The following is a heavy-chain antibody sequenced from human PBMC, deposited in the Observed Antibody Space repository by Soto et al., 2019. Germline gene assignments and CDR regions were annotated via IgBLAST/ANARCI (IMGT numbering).Heavy chain of an antibody. CDR2: IYHSGST. V-gene: IGHV4-30-2*01. CDR3: ARGPPFY. J-gene: IGHJ4*02. CDR1: DASISGGGYV. Sequence: PSETLSLTCAVSDASISGGGYVWSWIRQQPGKGLEWIGYIYHSGSTYYNPSLKSRVTISVDRSKNQFSLKLSSVTAADTAVYYCARGPPFYWXQGTLVTVSS.